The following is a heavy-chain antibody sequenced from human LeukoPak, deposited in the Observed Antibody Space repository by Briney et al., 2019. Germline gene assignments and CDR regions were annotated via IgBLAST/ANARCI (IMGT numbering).Heavy chain of an antibody. D-gene: IGHD5-12*01. V-gene: IGHV3-23*01. CDR2: ITIIGGST. CDR3: ATDRYSGYDYGPDH. CDR1: GFTFSSYA. J-gene: IGHJ4*02. Sequence: GGSLRLSCAASGFTFSSYAMTWVRQAPGKGLEWVSAITIIGGSTYYTDSVKGRFTISRDNSKNSLYLQMNSLRAEDTAVYYCATDRYSGYDYGPDHWGQGTLVTVPS.